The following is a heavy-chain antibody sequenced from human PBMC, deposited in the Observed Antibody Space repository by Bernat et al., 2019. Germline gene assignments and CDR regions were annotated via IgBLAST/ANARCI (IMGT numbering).Heavy chain of an antibody. V-gene: IGHV3-66*01. CDR3: ARASLILGLN. Sequence: EVQLVESGGGVVQPGGSLRLSCAASGFTVSSNYMSWVRQAPGKGLEWVSVNYSGGSTYYADSVKGRFTSTGDNSKKTLYLQMNSLGAEDTAVYYCARASLILGLNWGQGTLVTVSS. D-gene: IGHD3/OR15-3a*01. CDR1: GFTVSSNY. CDR2: NYSGGST. J-gene: IGHJ4*01.